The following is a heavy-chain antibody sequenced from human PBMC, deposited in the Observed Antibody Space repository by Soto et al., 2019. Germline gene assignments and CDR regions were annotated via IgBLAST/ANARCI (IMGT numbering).Heavy chain of an antibody. D-gene: IGHD3-10*01. CDR2: ISYDGSNE. CDR1: GFTFSTYA. J-gene: IGHJ4*02. CDR3: ARGSAGHYNSGNLLE. Sequence: SLILSCAASGFTFSTYAMHWVRQAPGKGLEWVAVISYDGSNEYYVDSVKGRFTISRDNSKNTLYLQMNSLREEDTAVYYYARGSAGHYNSGNLLEWVKGNLVTV. V-gene: IGHV3-30-3*01.